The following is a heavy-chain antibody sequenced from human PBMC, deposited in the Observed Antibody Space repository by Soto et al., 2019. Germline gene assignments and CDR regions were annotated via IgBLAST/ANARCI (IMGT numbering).Heavy chain of an antibody. CDR1: GDSVSSGGYY. CDR3: ARGLSVTLFDF. Sequence: QVQLQESGPGLVQPSQTLSLACPVSGDSVSSGGYYWSWIRQHPGKGLEWIGYIYYSGSTLYNPSLKSRVTISVDTSKNQFSLKLSSVTAADTAVYYCARGLSVTLFDFWGQGTLVTVSS. D-gene: IGHD4-17*01. CDR2: IYYSGST. J-gene: IGHJ4*02. V-gene: IGHV4-31*03.